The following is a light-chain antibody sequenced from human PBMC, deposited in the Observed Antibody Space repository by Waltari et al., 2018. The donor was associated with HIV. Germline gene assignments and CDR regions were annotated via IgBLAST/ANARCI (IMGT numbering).Light chain of an antibody. J-gene: IGLJ1*01. CDR2: EGN. V-gene: IGLV2-23*01. CDR3: CSYAGINYV. CDR1: SSAGGSYAL. Sequence: QSALSQPASVSGSPGQSITISCTGTSSAGGSYALVSWYQHHPGKVPKLMIYEGNKRPSGVSNRFSGSKSGNTASLTISGLQSEDEADYYCCSYAGINYVFGTGTKVTVV.